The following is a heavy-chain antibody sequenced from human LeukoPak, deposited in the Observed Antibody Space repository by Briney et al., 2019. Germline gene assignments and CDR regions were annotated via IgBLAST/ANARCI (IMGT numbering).Heavy chain of an antibody. J-gene: IGHJ5*02. Sequence: GGSLRLSCAASGFTFSSYAMHWVRQAPGKGLEYVSAISSNGGSTYYANSVKGRFTISRDNSKNTLYLQMGSLRAEDMVVYYCARDRGGSYSDWFDPWGQGTLVTVSS. CDR1: GFTFSSYA. D-gene: IGHD1-26*01. V-gene: IGHV3-64*01. CDR2: ISSNGGST. CDR3: ARDRGGSYSDWFDP.